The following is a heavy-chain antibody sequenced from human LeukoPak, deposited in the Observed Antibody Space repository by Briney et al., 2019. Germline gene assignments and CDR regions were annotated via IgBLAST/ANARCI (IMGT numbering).Heavy chain of an antibody. CDR2: INPSGGST. V-gene: IGHV1-46*01. CDR1: GYTFTTYY. D-gene: IGHD6-13*01. J-gene: IGHJ4*02. Sequence: ASVKVSCKASGYTFTTYYIHWVRQAPGQGLEWMGIINPSGGSTGYAQKFQGRVTMTRDMSTNTVYMELSSLRSEDTAVYYCARDSLSYSSTWPGGYWGQGTLVTVSS. CDR3: ARDSLSYSSTWPGGY.